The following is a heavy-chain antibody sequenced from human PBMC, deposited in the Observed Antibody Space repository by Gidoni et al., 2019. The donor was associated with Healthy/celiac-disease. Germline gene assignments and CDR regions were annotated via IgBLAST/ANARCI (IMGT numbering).Heavy chain of an antibody. CDR2: ISAYNGNT. CDR1: GYTFTSYG. J-gene: IGHJ6*02. D-gene: IGHD3-3*01. CDR3: ARSLLIFGVVIIVPDNMDV. Sequence: VQLVQSGAEVTKPGDSVKISCKASGYTFTSYGLSWVRQAPGQGLEWMGWISAYNGNTNYAQKLQGRVTMTTDTSTSPAYMELRSLRSDDTAVYYCARSLLIFGVVIIVPDNMDVWGQGTTVTVSS. V-gene: IGHV1-18*04.